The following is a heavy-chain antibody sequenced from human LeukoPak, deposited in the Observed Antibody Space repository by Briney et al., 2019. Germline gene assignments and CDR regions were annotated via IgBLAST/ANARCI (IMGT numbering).Heavy chain of an antibody. J-gene: IGHJ4*02. Sequence: GTSLRLSCTASGFTFTTYSIHWVRQAPGKGVEWVAVMSYDGATKYFADSVKGQFAVSRDNSQNTVYLQLNSLRDEDTAVYYCARVRVPSRILLPYFDYWGQGALVAVSS. CDR2: MSYDGATK. D-gene: IGHD2-15*01. V-gene: IGHV3-30*09. CDR1: GFTFTTYS. CDR3: ARVRVPSRILLPYFDY.